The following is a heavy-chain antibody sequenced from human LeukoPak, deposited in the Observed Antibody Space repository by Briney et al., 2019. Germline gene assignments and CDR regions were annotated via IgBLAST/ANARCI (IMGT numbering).Heavy chain of an antibody. V-gene: IGHV1-69*13. CDR1: GGTFSSYA. D-gene: IGHD3-3*01. Sequence: SVKVSCKASGGTFSSYAISWVRQVPGQGLEWMGGIIPIFGTANYAQKFQGRVTITADESTSTAYMELSSLRSEDTAVYYCARAQTNTIFGVVIVYSFDYWGQGTLDTVSS. J-gene: IGHJ4*02. CDR3: ARAQTNTIFGVVIVYSFDY. CDR2: IIPIFGTA.